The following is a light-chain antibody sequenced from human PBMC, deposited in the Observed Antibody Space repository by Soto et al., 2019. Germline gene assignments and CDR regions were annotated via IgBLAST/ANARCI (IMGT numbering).Light chain of an antibody. Sequence: DIQMTQSPSTLSASVGDRVTITCRASQSISSWLAWHQQKPGKAPKLLIYKASSLESGVPSRFSGSGSGTEFTLTISSLQPDDFATYYCQQYKSYSEAFGQGTKVDIK. J-gene: IGKJ1*01. V-gene: IGKV1-5*03. CDR3: QQYKSYSEA. CDR1: QSISSW. CDR2: KAS.